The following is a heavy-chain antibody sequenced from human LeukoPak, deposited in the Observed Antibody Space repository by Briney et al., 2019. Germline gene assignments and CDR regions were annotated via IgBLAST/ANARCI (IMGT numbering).Heavy chain of an antibody. CDR3: ARLRLFPDYFDY. CDR2: ISYSGST. J-gene: IGHJ4*02. Sequence: PSETLSLTCAVYGGSFSGYYWSWIRQPPGKGLEWIGSISYSGSTNYNPSLKSRVTISVDTSKNQFSLKLSSVTAADTAVYYCARLRLFPDYFDYWGQGTLVTVSS. V-gene: IGHV4-59*01. CDR1: GGSFSGYY. D-gene: IGHD3-22*01.